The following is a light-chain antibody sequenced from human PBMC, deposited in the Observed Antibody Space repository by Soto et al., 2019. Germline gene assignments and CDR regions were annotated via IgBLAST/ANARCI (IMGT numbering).Light chain of an antibody. V-gene: IGKV1-27*01. CDR3: LKYNSAPFT. Sequence: DIQMTQSPSSLSASVGDTVTITCRTSQAINNHLAWCQQKPGKVPKVLIYATSSLQSGVPSRFSGSGSGTNFTLTISSLQPEDVATYYCLKYNSAPFTFGPGTKVDLK. CDR1: QAINNH. J-gene: IGKJ3*01. CDR2: ATS.